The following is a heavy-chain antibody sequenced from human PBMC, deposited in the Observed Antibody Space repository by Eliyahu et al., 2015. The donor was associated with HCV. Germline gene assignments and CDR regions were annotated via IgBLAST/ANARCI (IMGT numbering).Heavy chain of an antibody. D-gene: IGHD2-15*01. V-gene: IGHV3-11*06. J-gene: IGHJ5*02. CDR2: ISSSSSYT. CDR1: GFTFSDYY. Sequence: QVQLVESGGGLVKPGGSLRLSCAASGFTFSDYYMSWIRQAPGKGLGWVSYISSSSSYTNYADSVKGRFTISRDNAKNSLYLQMNSLRAEDTAVYYCARVVVAATRPNWFDPWGQGTLVTVSS. CDR3: ARVVVAATRPNWFDP.